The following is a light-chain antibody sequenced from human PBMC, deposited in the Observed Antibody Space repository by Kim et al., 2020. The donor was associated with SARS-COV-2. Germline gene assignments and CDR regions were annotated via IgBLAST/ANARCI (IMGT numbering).Light chain of an antibody. CDR3: QQYDSYPST. V-gene: IGKV1-16*01. CDR2: AAS. J-gene: IGKJ5*01. Sequence: DIQMTQSPSSLSASVGDRVTISCRASQAISNHLAWFQQKPGKATKSLIFAASTLQSGVPSRFSGSGSGTDFTLTISSLQPEDFATYYCQQYDSYPSTFGQGTRLEIK. CDR1: QAISNH.